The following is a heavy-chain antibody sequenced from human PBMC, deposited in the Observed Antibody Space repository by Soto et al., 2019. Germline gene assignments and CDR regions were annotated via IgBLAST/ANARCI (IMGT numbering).Heavy chain of an antibody. CDR3: ARATIGHVTRYYFDY. CDR2: IIPVLGTT. Sequence: QVQLVQSGAEVKKPGSSVKVSCEASGGTFRTESFNWVRQAPGQGLEWMGGIIPVLGTTDYAPRFRGRVTITAGESTSTAYMEVGSLTYDDTAVYYCARATIGHVTRYYFDYWGQGTLVTVSS. V-gene: IGHV1-69*01. J-gene: IGHJ4*02. CDR1: GGTFRTES. D-gene: IGHD5-12*01.